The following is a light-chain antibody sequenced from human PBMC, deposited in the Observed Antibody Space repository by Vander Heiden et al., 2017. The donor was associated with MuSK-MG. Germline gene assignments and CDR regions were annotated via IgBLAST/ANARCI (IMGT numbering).Light chain of an antibody. CDR2: AAS. V-gene: IGKV1-39*01. CDR1: QSISSY. CDR3: QQYYSNPSIT. J-gene: IGKJ5*01. Sequence: DTQTTHSPSSLSASVGDRVTITCPASQSISSYLTWYQQKPGKAPKLLIYAASSWQSGVPSRFSGSGSGTDFTLTISSRQPEDFATYYCQQYYSNPSITFGPGTQVEIK.